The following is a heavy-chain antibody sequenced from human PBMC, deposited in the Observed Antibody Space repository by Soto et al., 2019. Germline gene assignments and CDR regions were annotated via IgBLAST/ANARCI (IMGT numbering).Heavy chain of an antibody. CDR1: GFTFSSYN. Sequence: GGSLRLSCAASGFTFSSYNMNWVRQAPGKELEWVSSITSRSSYIYYADSVKGRFTISRDNAKNSLYLQMNTLRAEDTAVYFCARDPYCGSTSCYYGPYYFYYMDVWGKGTTVTVSS. D-gene: IGHD2-2*01. CDR2: ITSRSSYI. J-gene: IGHJ6*03. V-gene: IGHV3-21*01. CDR3: ARDPYCGSTSCYYGPYYFYYMDV.